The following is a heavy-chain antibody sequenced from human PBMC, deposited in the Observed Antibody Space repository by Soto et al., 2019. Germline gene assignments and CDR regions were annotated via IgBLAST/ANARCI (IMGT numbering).Heavy chain of an antibody. CDR1: GGTFSSYI. Sequence: QVQLVQSVAEVKKPGSSVKVSCKASGGTFSSYIISWVRQAPGQGLEWMGRIIPIVGIANYAQRFQCRVTITANKSTSTAYMKMSRLRSEDTAVYYCARGGVAGFDPWGQGTLVTVSP. CDR3: ARGGVAGFDP. CDR2: IIPIVGIA. J-gene: IGHJ5*02. D-gene: IGHD6-19*01. V-gene: IGHV1-69*02.